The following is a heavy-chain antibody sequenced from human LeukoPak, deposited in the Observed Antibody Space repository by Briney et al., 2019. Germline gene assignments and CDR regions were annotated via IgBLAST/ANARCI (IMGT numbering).Heavy chain of an antibody. CDR1: GGSISSGGYY. V-gene: IGHV4-31*03. CDR2: IYYSGST. D-gene: IGHD5/OR15-5a*01. Sequence: SETLSLTCTVSGGSISSGGYYWSWIRQHPGKGLEWIGYIYYSGSTYYNPSLKSRVTISVDTSKNQFSLKLSSVTAADTAVYYCARGSTSFEWYFDLWGRGTLVTVSS. CDR3: ARGSTSFEWYFDL. J-gene: IGHJ2*01.